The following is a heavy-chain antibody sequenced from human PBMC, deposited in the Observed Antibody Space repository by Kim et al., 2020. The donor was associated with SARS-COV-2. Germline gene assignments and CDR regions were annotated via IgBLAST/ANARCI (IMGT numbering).Heavy chain of an antibody. D-gene: IGHD2-2*01. CDR3: ARDRTRGFDP. J-gene: IGHJ5*02. CDR1: GGSVSSGSYY. CDR2: IYYSGST. Sequence: SETLSLTCTVSGGSVSSGSYYWSWIRQPPGKGLEWIGYIYYSGSTNYNPSLKSRVTISVDTSKNQFSLKLSSVTAADTAVYYCARDRTRGFDPWGQGTLV. V-gene: IGHV4-61*01.